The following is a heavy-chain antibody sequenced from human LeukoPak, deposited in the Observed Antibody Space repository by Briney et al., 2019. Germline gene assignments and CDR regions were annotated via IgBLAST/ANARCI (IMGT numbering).Heavy chain of an antibody. CDR1: GGSFSGFR. V-gene: IGHV4-34*01. CDR2: FNHSGGT. J-gene: IGHJ3*02. D-gene: IGHD2-2*01. Sequence: SETLSLTCAVSGGSFSGFRWHWIRQPPGKGPEWIGEFNHSGGTTYNPSLKSRVTISVDTSKIQFSLNLTSVTAADTAVYYCALELVVPAALERLNAFDIWGHGTMVTVSS. CDR3: ALELVVPAALERLNAFDI.